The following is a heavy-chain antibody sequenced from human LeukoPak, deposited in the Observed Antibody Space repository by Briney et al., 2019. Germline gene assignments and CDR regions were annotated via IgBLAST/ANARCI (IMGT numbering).Heavy chain of an antibody. CDR1: GXTFSSSA. J-gene: IGHJ4*01. CDR3: ARDLMVSGVYFDY. V-gene: IGHV3-48*02. CDR2: ISRDNTI. Sequence: GGSLRLSCAASGXTFSSSALSWVRQAPGRGLEWISFISRDNTIYYTDYVKGRFTISRDNAKNSLYLQMDSLRDEDSAVYYCARDLMVSGVYFDYWGHGTLVTVSS. D-gene: IGHD3-10*01.